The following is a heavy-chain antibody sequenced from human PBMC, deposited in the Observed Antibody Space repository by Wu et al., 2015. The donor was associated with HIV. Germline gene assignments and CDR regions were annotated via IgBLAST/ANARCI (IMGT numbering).Heavy chain of an antibody. Sequence: QVQLLQSGAEVRKPGASMRVSCRASGYTLIDYFLHWLRQAPGRGLEWMGWINPNNGATGYAQKFQGRVTLTRDMSIGTVFMEMNSLKSDDTAVYFCARFGKAFDFWGQGTMLTVSS. D-gene: IGHD3-16*01. V-gene: IGHV1-2*02. CDR3: ARFGKAFDF. CDR1: GYTLIDYF. J-gene: IGHJ3*01. CDR2: INPNNGAT.